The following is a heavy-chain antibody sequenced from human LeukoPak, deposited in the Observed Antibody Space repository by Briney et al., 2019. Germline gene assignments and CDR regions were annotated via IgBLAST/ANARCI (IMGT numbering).Heavy chain of an antibody. CDR2: IKQDGSEK. Sequence: GESLKISCAASGFSFSNYWMSWVRQAPGKGLEWVANIKQDGSEKYYVDSVKGRFTISRDNAKNSLYLQMNGLRAEDTAVYYCARDLSSGWYGLWGQGTLVTVSS. CDR1: GFSFSNYW. CDR3: ARDLSSGWYGL. D-gene: IGHD6-19*01. J-gene: IGHJ4*02. V-gene: IGHV3-7*01.